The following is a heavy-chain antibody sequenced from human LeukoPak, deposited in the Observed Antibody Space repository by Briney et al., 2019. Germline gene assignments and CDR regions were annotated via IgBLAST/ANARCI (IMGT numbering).Heavy chain of an antibody. Sequence: PSQTLSLTCTVSGGSISSGSYYWSWLRQPAGKGLEWIGRIYTSGSTNYDPSLKSRVTISVDTSKNQFSLKLSSVTAADTAVYYCARLNYGSGSSFDYWGQGTLVTVSS. CDR1: GGSISSGSYY. CDR3: ARLNYGSGSSFDY. J-gene: IGHJ4*02. V-gene: IGHV4-61*02. D-gene: IGHD3-10*01. CDR2: IYTSGST.